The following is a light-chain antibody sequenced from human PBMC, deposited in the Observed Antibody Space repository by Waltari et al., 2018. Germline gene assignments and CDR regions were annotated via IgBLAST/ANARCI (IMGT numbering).Light chain of an antibody. Sequence: DIQMTQSPSSLSASVGDRVTITCRASKGISNYLAWYQQKPGKVPKVLIYAASSLQSGVPSRFSGSGSGTHFTLTISSLQVEDGATYYCQEYNSAPRRTFGQGTKVEIK. J-gene: IGKJ1*01. CDR3: QEYNSAPRRT. V-gene: IGKV1-27*01. CDR2: AAS. CDR1: KGISNY.